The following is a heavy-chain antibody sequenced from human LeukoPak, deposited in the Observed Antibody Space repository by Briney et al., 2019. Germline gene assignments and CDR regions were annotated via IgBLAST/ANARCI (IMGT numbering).Heavy chain of an antibody. D-gene: IGHD3-10*01. CDR3: ARRSRTPGLGELLWHDY. Sequence: GESLKISCKGSGYSLTSYWIGWVRQMPGKGLEWMGIIYPGDSDTRYSPSFQGQVTISADKSISTAYLQWSSLKASDTAMYYCARRSRTPGLGELLWHDYWGQGTLVTVSS. CDR2: IYPGDSDT. V-gene: IGHV5-51*01. CDR1: GYSLTSYW. J-gene: IGHJ4*02.